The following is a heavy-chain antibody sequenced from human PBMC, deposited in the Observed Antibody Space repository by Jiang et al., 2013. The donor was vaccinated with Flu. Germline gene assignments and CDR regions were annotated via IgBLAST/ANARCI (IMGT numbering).Heavy chain of an antibody. V-gene: IGHV1-2*06. CDR2: INPNSGGT. Sequence: GAEVKKPGASVKVSCKASGYTFTGYYMHWVRQAPGQGLEVMGRINPNSGGTNYAQKFQGRVTMTRDTSISTAYMELSRLTSDDTAVYYCARAGLEPNWYFDLWGRGTLVTVSS. CDR3: ARAGLEPNWYFDL. D-gene: IGHD1-1*01. J-gene: IGHJ2*01. CDR1: GYTFTGYY.